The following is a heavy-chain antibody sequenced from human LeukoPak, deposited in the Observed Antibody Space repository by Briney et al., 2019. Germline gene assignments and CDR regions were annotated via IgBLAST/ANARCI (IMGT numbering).Heavy chain of an antibody. V-gene: IGHV4-59*08. CDR2: IYYSGST. D-gene: IGHD1-26*01. CDR3: ARLGATTSTYYYYYMDV. CDR1: GGSISSYY. Sequence: PSETLSLTCTVSGGSISSYYWSWIRQPPGKGLEWIGYIYYSGSTNYNPSLKSRVTISVDTSKNQFSLKLSSVTAADTAVYYCARLGATTSTYYYYYMDVWGKGTTVTISS. J-gene: IGHJ6*03.